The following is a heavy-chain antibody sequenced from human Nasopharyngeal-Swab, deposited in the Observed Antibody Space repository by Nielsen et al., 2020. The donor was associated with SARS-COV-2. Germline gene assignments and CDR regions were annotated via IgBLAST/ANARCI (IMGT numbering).Heavy chain of an antibody. CDR2: ISGSGGST. D-gene: IGHD3-10*01. Sequence: GGSLRLSCAASGFTFSSYAMSWVRQAPGKGLEWVSAISGSGGSTYYADSVKGRFTISRDNSKNTLYLQMNSLRAEDMAVYYCAKKRVTMVRGVQAPTDYWGQGTLVTVSS. CDR3: AKKRVTMVRGVQAPTDY. CDR1: GFTFSSYA. J-gene: IGHJ4*02. V-gene: IGHV3-23*01.